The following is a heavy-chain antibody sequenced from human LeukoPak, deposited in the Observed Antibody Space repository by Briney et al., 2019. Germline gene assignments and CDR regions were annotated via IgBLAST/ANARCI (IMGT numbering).Heavy chain of an antibody. V-gene: IGHV3-23*01. J-gene: IGHJ4*02. D-gene: IGHD5-18*01. CDR1: GFTFSSYA. CDR2: ISGSGDST. CDR3: AKDERYSYGVPDY. Sequence: GGSLRLSCAASGFTFSSYAMSWVRQAPGKGLECVSAISGSGDSTYYADSVKGRFTISRDNSKNTLYLQMNSLRAEDTAVYYCAKDERYSYGVPDYWGQGTLVTVSS.